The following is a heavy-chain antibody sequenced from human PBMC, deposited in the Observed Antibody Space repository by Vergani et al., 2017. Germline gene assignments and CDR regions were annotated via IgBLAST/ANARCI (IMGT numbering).Heavy chain of an antibody. V-gene: IGHV3-9*01. Sequence: EVQLVESGGGLVQPGRSLRLSCAASGFTFDDYAMHWVRQAPGKGLEWVSGISWNSGSIGYADSVKGRFTISRDNAKNSLYLQMNSLRAEDTAVYYCARDPYGDYSDYWGQGTLVTVSS. CDR1: GFTFDDYA. J-gene: IGHJ4*02. CDR3: ARDPYGDYSDY. CDR2: ISWNSGSI. D-gene: IGHD4-17*01.